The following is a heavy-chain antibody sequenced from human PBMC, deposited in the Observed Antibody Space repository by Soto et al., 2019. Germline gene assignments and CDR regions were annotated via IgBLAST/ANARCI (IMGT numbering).Heavy chain of an antibody. D-gene: IGHD4-17*01. V-gene: IGHV4-59*08. CDR2: IYYSGST. CDR3: ARFPDYGAYVAP. J-gene: IGHJ5*02. Sequence: SETLSLTCILSGGSLSNYYWSWVRQTPGKGLEWIGYIYYSGSTTYKHNPSLESRVTISGDTSKNQFSLRLRSVTAADTAIYYCARFPDYGAYVAPWGQGNLVTVSS. CDR1: GGSLSNYY.